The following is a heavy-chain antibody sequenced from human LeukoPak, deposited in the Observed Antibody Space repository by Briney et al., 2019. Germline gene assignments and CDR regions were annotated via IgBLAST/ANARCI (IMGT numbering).Heavy chain of an antibody. Sequence: SDTLSLTCAVYGGSFSGYYWSWMRQPPGKGLEWMGEINHSGSTNYNPSLTSRGTISVDTSKKQISLKLSSVTAADTAVYYCASVSLPDVLRGWYERSALNTPDGRGKATTVSVCS. CDR3: ASVSLPDVLRGWYERSALNTPDG. CDR1: GGSFSGYY. CDR2: INHSGST. J-gene: IGHJ6*04. D-gene: IGHD6-19*01. V-gene: IGHV4-34*01.